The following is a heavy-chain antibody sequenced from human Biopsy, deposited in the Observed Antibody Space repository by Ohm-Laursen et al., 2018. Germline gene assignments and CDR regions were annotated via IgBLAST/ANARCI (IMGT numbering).Heavy chain of an antibody. D-gene: IGHD1-1*01. J-gene: IGHJ4*02. CDR2: FAPENGKT. Sequence: ASVKVSCKVSGYTLNELSMHWVRQVPGKGLEWMGGFAPENGKTVYAQNFQARVSLTEDTSTDTAYMELRSLRSEDTAVYYCAADINVWNVNYWGQGTLVIVSS. V-gene: IGHV1-24*01. CDR1: GYTLNELS. CDR3: AADINVWNVNY.